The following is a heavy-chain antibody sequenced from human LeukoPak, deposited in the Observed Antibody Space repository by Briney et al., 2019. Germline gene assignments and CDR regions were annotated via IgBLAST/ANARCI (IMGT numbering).Heavy chain of an antibody. Sequence: GGSLRLSCAASGFTFSSYWMNWARPAPGKGLEWVASINHNGNVNYYVDSVKGRFTISRDNAKNSLYLQMSNLRAEDTAVCFGARGGGLDGWGQGATVTVSS. CDR1: GFTFSSYW. CDR3: ARGGGLDG. J-gene: IGHJ6*02. D-gene: IGHD3-16*01. V-gene: IGHV3-7*03. CDR2: INHNGNVN.